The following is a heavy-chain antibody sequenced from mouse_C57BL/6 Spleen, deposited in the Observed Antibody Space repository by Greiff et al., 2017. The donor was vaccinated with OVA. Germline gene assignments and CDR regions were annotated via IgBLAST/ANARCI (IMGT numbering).Heavy chain of an antibody. J-gene: IGHJ3*01. V-gene: IGHV1-64*01. CDR3: ARSGYYGSSWFAY. CDR1: GYTFTSYW. CDR2: IHPNSGST. Sequence: QVQLQQPGAELVKPGASVKLSCKASGYTFTSYWMPWVKQRPGHGLEWIGMIHPNSGSTNYNEKFKSKATLTVDKSSSTAYMQLSSLTSEDSAVYYWARSGYYGSSWFAYWGQGTLVTVSA. D-gene: IGHD1-1*01.